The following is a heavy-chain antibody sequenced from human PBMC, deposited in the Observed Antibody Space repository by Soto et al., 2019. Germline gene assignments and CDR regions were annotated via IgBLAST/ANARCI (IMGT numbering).Heavy chain of an antibody. D-gene: IGHD6-13*01. CDR2: ISAYNGNT. CDR3: AGESSSRSHDY. V-gene: IGHV1-18*01. CDR1: GYTFTSYG. Sequence: QVQLVQSGAEVKKPGASGKVSCKASGYTFTSYGISWVRQAPGQGLEWMGWISAYNGNTNDAQKLQDRVTMNTDKSTSTAYMEMRIMRSDATDVYYCAGESSSRSHDYWGQGTLVTVSS. J-gene: IGHJ4*02.